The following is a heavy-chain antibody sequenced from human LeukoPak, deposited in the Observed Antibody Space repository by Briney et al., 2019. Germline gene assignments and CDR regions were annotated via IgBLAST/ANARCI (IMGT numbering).Heavy chain of an antibody. V-gene: IGHV3-11*04. CDR3: ARVVRYSSSWYGDAFDI. CDR1: GFTFSDYY. Sequence: GGSLRLSCAASGFTFSDYYMSWIRQAPGKGLEWVSYISSSGSTIYYADSVKGRFTISRDNAKNSLYLQMNSLRAEDTAVYYCARVVRYSSSWYGDAFDIWGQGTMVTVSS. D-gene: IGHD6-13*01. J-gene: IGHJ3*02. CDR2: ISSSGSTI.